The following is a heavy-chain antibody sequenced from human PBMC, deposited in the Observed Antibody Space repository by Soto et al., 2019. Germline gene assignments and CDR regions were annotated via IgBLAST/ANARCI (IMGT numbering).Heavy chain of an antibody. V-gene: IGHV3-23*01. CDR3: AKADTPDSSSWYLDYYYGMDV. Sequence: GGSLRLSCAASGFTFSSYAMSWVRQAPGKGLEWVSAISGSGGSTYCADSVKGRFTISRDNSKNTLYLQMNSLRAEDTAVYYCAKADTPDSSSWYLDYYYGMDVWGQGTTVTVSS. CDR2: ISGSGGST. D-gene: IGHD6-13*01. CDR1: GFTFSSYA. J-gene: IGHJ6*02.